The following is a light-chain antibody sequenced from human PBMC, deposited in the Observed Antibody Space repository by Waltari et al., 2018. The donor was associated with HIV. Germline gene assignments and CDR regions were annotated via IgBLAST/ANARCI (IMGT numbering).Light chain of an antibody. J-gene: IGLJ2*01. V-gene: IGLV1-44*01. CDR1: GATIGSHN. CDR3: AAWDDSLNGPV. Sequence: QFVLTQSPSASGPPGPRVTIPCSGSGATIGSHNAHWYPQVPGTAPKLLIYRQKRRPSGVPDRFSGSKSGASASLAISGLQSEEESDYYCAAWDDSLNGPVFGGGTRLTVL. CDR2: RQK.